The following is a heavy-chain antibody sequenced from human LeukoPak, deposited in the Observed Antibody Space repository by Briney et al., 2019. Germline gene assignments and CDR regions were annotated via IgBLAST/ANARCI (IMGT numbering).Heavy chain of an antibody. CDR3: AREGATIYGYFDY. D-gene: IGHD5-24*01. Sequence: GGSLTLSCAASAFTFSSYWMHWLPHAPGKGLVGVLRISSDGSSTRYADSVKVRFTISRDNATNTLYLQMNSLRAEDTAVYYCAREGATIYGYFDYWGQGTLVTVSS. V-gene: IGHV3-74*01. CDR2: ISSDGSST. J-gene: IGHJ4*02. CDR1: AFTFSSYW.